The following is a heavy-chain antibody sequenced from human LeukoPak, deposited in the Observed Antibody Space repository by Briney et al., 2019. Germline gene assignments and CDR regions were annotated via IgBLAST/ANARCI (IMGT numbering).Heavy chain of an antibody. Sequence: GGALTLSCAASGCTFSSYAMSWVRQAPGKGREGVSAISGSGGSTYYADSVKGRFTISRDNSKNTLYLQMNSLRAEDTAVYYCAKGLQNFFYYCMDVWGKGTTVTVSS. CDR1: GCTFSSYA. V-gene: IGHV3-23*01. CDR2: ISGSGGST. J-gene: IGHJ6*03. CDR3: AKGLQNFFYYCMDV. D-gene: IGHD4-11*01.